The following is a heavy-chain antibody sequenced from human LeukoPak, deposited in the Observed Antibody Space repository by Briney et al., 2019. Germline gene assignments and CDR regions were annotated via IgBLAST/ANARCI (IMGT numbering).Heavy chain of an antibody. Sequence: GGSLRLSCTTSGFNFRAYWMGWVRQAPGKGLEWVSYISSSSSTIYYADSVKGRFTISRDNAKNSLYLQMNSLRAEDTALYYCARDLGYIVPTAIVDYWGQGTLVTVSS. CDR2: ISSSSSTI. J-gene: IGHJ4*02. CDR3: ARDLGYIVPTAIVDY. D-gene: IGHD2-2*01. CDR1: GFNFRAYW. V-gene: IGHV3-48*04.